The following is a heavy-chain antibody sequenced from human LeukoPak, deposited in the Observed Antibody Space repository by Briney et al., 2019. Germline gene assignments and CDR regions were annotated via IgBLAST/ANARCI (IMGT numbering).Heavy chain of an antibody. V-gene: IGHV3-48*03. CDR1: GFTFSSYE. CDR2: ISSSGSTI. D-gene: IGHD6-19*01. Sequence: GGSLRLSCAASGFTFSSYEMNWVRQAPEKGLEWVSYISSSGSTIYYADSVKGRFTISRDNAKNSLYLQMNSLRAEDTAVYYCARDGGIAVAAEVYFDYWGQGTLVTVSS. CDR3: ARDGGIAVAAEVYFDY. J-gene: IGHJ4*02.